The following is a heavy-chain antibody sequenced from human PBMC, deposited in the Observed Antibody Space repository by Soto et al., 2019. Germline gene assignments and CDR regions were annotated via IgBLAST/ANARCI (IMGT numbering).Heavy chain of an antibody. J-gene: IGHJ5*02. D-gene: IGHD1-26*01. CDR3: ARGWEPREVWFDP. CDR1: GYTFTSYG. CDR2: SSTYTGNT. Sequence: QVQLVQSGAELKKPGASVKVSCKASGYTFTSYGISWVRQATGQGLEWMGWSSTYTGNTNYAQKLQGRVTMTTDTPTSTDYTELRSLRSDHTAVYYCARGWEPREVWFDPWGKGTMVTVSS. V-gene: IGHV1-18*01.